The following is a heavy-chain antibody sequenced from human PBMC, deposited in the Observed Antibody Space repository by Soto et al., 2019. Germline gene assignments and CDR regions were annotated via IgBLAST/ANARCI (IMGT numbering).Heavy chain of an antibody. V-gene: IGHV1-69*01. CDR1: GGTFSNYG. CDR2: IIPMFGTT. J-gene: IGHJ6*02. CDR3: ARDRTSTLVHRYYGMGV. D-gene: IGHD2-2*01. Sequence: QVQLMQSGVEVKKPGSSVKVSCKASGGTFSNYGISWLRQAPGQGLEWMGGIIPMFGTTDYAQNFQGRVTITADESTTTAYMELRGLTSKDTAVYYCARDRTSTLVHRYYGMGVWGQGTTVTVSS.